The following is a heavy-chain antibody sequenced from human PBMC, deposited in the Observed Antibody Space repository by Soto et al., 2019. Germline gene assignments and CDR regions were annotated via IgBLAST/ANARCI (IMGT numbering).Heavy chain of an antibody. Sequence: SETLSLTCTVSGGSISSSSYYWGWIRQPPGKGLEWIGYIYYSGSTYYNPSLKSRVTISVDTSKNQFSLKLSSVTAADTAVYYCARRDCGGDCYSFDYWGQGTLVTVSS. CDR3: ARRDCGGDCYSFDY. D-gene: IGHD2-21*01. CDR1: GGSISSSSYY. V-gene: IGHV4-31*03. J-gene: IGHJ4*02. CDR2: IYYSGST.